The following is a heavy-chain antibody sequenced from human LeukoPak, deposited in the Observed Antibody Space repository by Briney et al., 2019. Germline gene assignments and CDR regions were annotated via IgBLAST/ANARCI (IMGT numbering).Heavy chain of an antibody. CDR1: GGSISSGGYY. Sequence: SETLSLTCTVSGGSISSGGYYWSWIRQPPGKGLEWIGYIYHSGSTYYNPSLKSRVTISVDRSKNQFSLKLSSVTAADTAVYYCATRGSSGYYYYYYMDVWGKGTTVTVSS. D-gene: IGHD6-6*01. V-gene: IGHV4-30-2*01. CDR2: IYHSGST. CDR3: ATRGSSGYYYYYYMDV. J-gene: IGHJ6*03.